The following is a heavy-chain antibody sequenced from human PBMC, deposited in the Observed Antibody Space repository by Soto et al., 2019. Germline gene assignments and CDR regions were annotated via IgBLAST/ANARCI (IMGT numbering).Heavy chain of an antibody. CDR3: ARGRPIRFDP. CDR2: IYHSGST. J-gene: IGHJ5*02. CDR1: GGSISSDGYS. V-gene: IGHV4-30-2*01. Sequence: QLQLQESGSGLVKPSQTLSLTCAVSGGSISSDGYSWSWIRQPPGKGLEYIGYIYHSGSTYYNPSLXRXGXIXLDRAKKQFPLKLSSVTAADTAVYYCARGRPIRFDPWGQGTLVTVSS.